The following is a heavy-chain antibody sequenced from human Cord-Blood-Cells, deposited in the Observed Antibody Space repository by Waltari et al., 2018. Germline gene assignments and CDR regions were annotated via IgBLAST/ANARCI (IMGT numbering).Heavy chain of an antibody. CDR3: APNLDTAFVYFDY. J-gene: IGHJ4*02. CDR2: INSDGSST. CDR1: GFTFSSYW. Sequence: EVQLVESGGGLVQPGGSLRLSCAASGFTFSSYWMHWVRQAPGKGLVWVSRINSDGSSTSYADSVKGRFTISRDNAKNTLYLQMNSLRAEDTAVYYCAPNLDTAFVYFDYWGQGTLITVSS. V-gene: IGHV3-74*01. D-gene: IGHD5-18*01.